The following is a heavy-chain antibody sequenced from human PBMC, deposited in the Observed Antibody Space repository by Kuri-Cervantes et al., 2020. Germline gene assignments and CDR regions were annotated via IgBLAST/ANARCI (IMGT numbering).Heavy chain of an antibody. V-gene: IGHV4-4*07. D-gene: IGHD4-11*01. CDR2: IHTSGST. CDR3: ARDRGRLQEVEPDAFDI. Sequence: SETLSLTCTASGASISGYYWNWIRQSAGKGLEWIGRIHTSGSTNYNPSLKSRVTMSVDTSKNKFSLEVNSVTAADTALYYCARDRGRLQEVEPDAFDIWGQGTMVTVSS. J-gene: IGHJ3*02. CDR1: GASISGYY.